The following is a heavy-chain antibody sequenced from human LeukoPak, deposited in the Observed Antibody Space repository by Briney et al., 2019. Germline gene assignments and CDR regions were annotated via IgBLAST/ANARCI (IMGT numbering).Heavy chain of an antibody. CDR3: ARILGDRVFDY. V-gene: IGHV4-39*01. Sequence: SETLSLTCTVSGGSISSSSYYWGWIRQPPGKGLEWIGSIYYSGSTYYNPSLKSRVTISVDTSKNQFSLKLSSVTAADTAVYYCARILGDRVFDYWGQGTLVTVSS. D-gene: IGHD1-26*01. J-gene: IGHJ4*02. CDR1: GGSISSSSYY. CDR2: IYYSGST.